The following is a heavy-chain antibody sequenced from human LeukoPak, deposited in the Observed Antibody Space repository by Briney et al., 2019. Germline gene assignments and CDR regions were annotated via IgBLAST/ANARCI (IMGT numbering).Heavy chain of an antibody. J-gene: IGHJ4*02. CDR3: ARAPGGRRFDY. V-gene: IGHV4-59*08. Sequence: SETLSLTCTVSGGSIRSYYWSWIRQPPGKGLEWIGYIYYSGSTNYNPSLKSRVTMSVDTSKNQFSLKLSSVTAADTAVYYCARAPGGRRFDYWGQGTLVTVSS. D-gene: IGHD1-14*01. CDR1: GGSIRSYY. CDR2: IYYSGST.